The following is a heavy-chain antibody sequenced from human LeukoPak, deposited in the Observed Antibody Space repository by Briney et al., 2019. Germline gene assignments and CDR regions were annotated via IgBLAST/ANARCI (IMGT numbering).Heavy chain of an antibody. CDR1: GYTLTELS. V-gene: IGHV1-24*01. Sequence: VSVTVSCTVSGYTLTELSMHWVRQAPGKGLEWMGGFDPEDGETIYAQKFQGRVTMTEDTSTDTAYMELSSLRSEDTAVYYCATVLTRNYALHYFDYWGQGTLVTVSS. CDR3: ATVLTRNYALHYFDY. CDR2: FDPEDGET. D-gene: IGHD1-7*01. J-gene: IGHJ4*02.